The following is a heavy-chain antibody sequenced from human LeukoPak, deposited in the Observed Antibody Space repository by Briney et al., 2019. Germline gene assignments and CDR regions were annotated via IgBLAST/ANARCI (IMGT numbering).Heavy chain of an antibody. CDR1: GGSFSDYY. J-gene: IGHJ6*02. CDR3: ARGRSRYCSSTSCLRGMDV. Sequence: SETLSLTCAVYGGSFSDYYWSWIRQPPGKGLEWIGEINHSGSTNYNPSLKSRVTISVDTSKNQFSLKLSSVTAADTAVYYCARGRSRYCSSTSCLRGMDVWGQGTTVTVSS. D-gene: IGHD2-2*01. CDR2: INHSGST. V-gene: IGHV4-34*01.